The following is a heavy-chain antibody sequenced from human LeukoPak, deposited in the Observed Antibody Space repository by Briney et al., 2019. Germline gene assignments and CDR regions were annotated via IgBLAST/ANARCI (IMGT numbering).Heavy chain of an antibody. CDR1: GFTFSSYG. CDR2: IWYDGSNK. Sequence: GGSLRLSCAASGFTFSSYGMHWVRQAPGKGLEWVAVIWYDGSNKYYADSVKGRFTISRDNSKNTLYLQMNSLRAEDTAVYYCARGGYYDSSGSLDYWGQGTLVTVSS. CDR3: ARGGYYDSSGSLDY. J-gene: IGHJ4*02. D-gene: IGHD3-22*01. V-gene: IGHV3-33*01.